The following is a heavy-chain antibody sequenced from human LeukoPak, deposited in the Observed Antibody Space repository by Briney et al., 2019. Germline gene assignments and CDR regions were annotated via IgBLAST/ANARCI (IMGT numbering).Heavy chain of an antibody. CDR1: GFTFSSYA. CDR3: ARELTFGGGQGYFDY. D-gene: IGHD3-16*01. Sequence: QPGRSLRLSCTASGFTFSSYAIHWVRQAPGKGLEWVAIISSDGSNTYYADSVKGRFTISRDNSKNTLYLQMNSLRAEDTAVHYCARELTFGGGQGYFDYWGQGTLVTVSS. CDR2: ISSDGSNT. J-gene: IGHJ4*02. V-gene: IGHV3-30-3*01.